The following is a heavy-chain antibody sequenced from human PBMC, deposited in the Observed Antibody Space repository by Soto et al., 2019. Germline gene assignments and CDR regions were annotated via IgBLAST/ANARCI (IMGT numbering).Heavy chain of an antibody. Sequence: QVQLVESGGGVVQPGRSLRLSCAASGFTFSSYGMHWVRQAPGKGLEWVAVISYDGSNKYYVDSVKGRFTISRDNSKNTLYLQMNSLRAEDTAVYYCAKGLIAAAGTPDYWGQGTLVTVSS. CDR3: AKGLIAAAGTPDY. CDR1: GFTFSSYG. CDR2: ISYDGSNK. V-gene: IGHV3-30*18. J-gene: IGHJ4*02. D-gene: IGHD6-13*01.